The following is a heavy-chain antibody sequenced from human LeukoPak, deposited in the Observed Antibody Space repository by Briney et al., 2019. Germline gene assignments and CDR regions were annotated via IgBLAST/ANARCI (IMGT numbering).Heavy chain of an antibody. J-gene: IGHJ4*02. CDR1: GCTFTSYG. D-gene: IGHD2-8*01. V-gene: IGHV1-18*01. CDR3: ARAPYCTNGVCSFDY. CDR2: ISPYNGNT. Sequence: ASVKVSCKTSGCTFTSYGISWVRQAPGQGLEWMGWISPYNGNTNYAQKLQGRVTMTPDTSTNTAYMDLRSLRSDDTAVYYCARAPYCTNGVCSFDYWGQGTLVTVSS.